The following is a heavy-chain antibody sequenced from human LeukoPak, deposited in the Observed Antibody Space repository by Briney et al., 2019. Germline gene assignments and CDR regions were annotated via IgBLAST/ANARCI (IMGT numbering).Heavy chain of an antibody. J-gene: IGHJ5*02. Sequence: SETLSLTCAVYGGSFSGYYWSWIRQPPGKGLEWIGEINHSGSTNYNPSLKSRVTISVDTSKNQFSLKLSSVTAADTAVYYCARGDFFLDPWGQGTLVTVSS. CDR1: GGSFSGYY. D-gene: IGHD3-3*01. CDR2: INHSGST. CDR3: ARGDFFLDP. V-gene: IGHV4-34*01.